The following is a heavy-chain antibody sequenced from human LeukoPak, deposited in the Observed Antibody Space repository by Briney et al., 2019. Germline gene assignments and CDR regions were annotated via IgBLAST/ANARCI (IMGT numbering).Heavy chain of an antibody. V-gene: IGHV3-30*18. CDR1: GFTFSSYS. Sequence: GGSLRLSCAASGFTFSSYSMHWVRQAPGKGLEWVAVISYDGSNKYYADSVKGRFTISRDNSKNTLYLQMNSLRAEDTAVYYRAKDQGIYWGQGTLVTVSS. J-gene: IGHJ4*02. CDR2: ISYDGSNK. CDR3: AKDQGIY.